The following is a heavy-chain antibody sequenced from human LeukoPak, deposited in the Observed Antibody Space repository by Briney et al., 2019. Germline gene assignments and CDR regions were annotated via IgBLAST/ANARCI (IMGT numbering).Heavy chain of an antibody. D-gene: IGHD5-12*01. CDR3: TADLPPPRGYDYPFDY. CDR2: IKSKTDGETT. CDR1: GFTFANAW. J-gene: IGHJ4*02. Sequence: PGGSPRLSCAASGFTFANAWMSWVRQAPGKGLECVGRIKSKTDGETTDYAAPVKGRFTISRDDSKNMLYLQMNSLKSEDTAVYYCTADLPPPRGYDYPFDYWGQGSLVTVSS. V-gene: IGHV3-15*01.